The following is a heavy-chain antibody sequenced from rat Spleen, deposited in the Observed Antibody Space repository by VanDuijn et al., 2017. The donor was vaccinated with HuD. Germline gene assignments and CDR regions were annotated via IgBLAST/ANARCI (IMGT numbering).Heavy chain of an antibody. D-gene: IGHD1-6*01. CDR2: IWGDGST. Sequence: QVQLKQSGPGLVQSSQTLSLTCTVSGFSLISYAVNWVRQPPGKGLEWMGGIWGDGSTNYNSALKTRLCISRDASKNQVLLKMNSLQTEDTAMYFCARWRYTTDWFAYWGQGTLVTVSS. CDR1: GFSLISYA. J-gene: IGHJ3*01. V-gene: IGHV2-13*01. CDR3: ARWRYTTDWFAY.